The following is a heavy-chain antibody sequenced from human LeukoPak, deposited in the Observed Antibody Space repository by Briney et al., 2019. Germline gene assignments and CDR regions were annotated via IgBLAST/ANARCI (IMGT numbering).Heavy chain of an antibody. CDR2: MYYSGTT. J-gene: IGHJ4*02. D-gene: IGHD3-10*01. CDR3: ASIYYYGSGSYFGY. CDR1: GGSISNYY. V-gene: IGHV4-59*08. Sequence: SETLSLTCTVSGGSISNYYWSWIRQPPGKGLEWIGYMYYSGTTNYNPSLKSRVTISVDTSKKQFSLNVSSVTAADTAVYYCASIYYYGSGSYFGYWGQGTMVTVSS.